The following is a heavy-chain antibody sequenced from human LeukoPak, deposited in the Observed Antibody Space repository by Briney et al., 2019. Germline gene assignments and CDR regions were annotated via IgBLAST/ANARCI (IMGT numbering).Heavy chain of an antibody. Sequence: ASVKVSCKASGYTSINYDFNWVRQAPGQGLEWMGWMNPKNGNRGYAQRFQGRLTMTRDASISTVYLELSSLRSDDTAVYYCARPPRQGSSGYYSHWGQGTLVTVSS. D-gene: IGHD3-22*01. CDR1: GYTSINYD. J-gene: IGHJ4*02. CDR3: ARPPRQGSSGYYSH. CDR2: MNPKNGNR. V-gene: IGHV1-8*01.